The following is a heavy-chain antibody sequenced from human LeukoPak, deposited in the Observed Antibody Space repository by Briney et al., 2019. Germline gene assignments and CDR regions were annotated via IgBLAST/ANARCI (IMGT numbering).Heavy chain of an antibody. CDR2: IYYSGST. CDR3: ARMGDCSSTSCTPRYYYYGMDV. CDR1: GGSLSSYY. D-gene: IGHD2-2*01. Sequence: PSETLSLTCTVSGGSLSSYYWSWIRQPPGKGLEGIGYIYYSGSTNYNPYITSRGTISVDTSKNQFSLKLSSVTAADTAVYYCARMGDCSSTSCTPRYYYYGMDVWGKGTTVTVSS. V-gene: IGHV4-59*01. J-gene: IGHJ6*04.